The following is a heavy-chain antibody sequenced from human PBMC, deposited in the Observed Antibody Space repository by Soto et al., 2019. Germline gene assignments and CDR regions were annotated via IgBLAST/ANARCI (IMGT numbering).Heavy chain of an antibody. D-gene: IGHD2-2*01. CDR1: GGTFSSYA. CDR3: AGYQLPRNYYGMDV. CDR2: IIPIFGTA. Sequence: ASVKVSCKASGGTFSSYAISWVRQAPGQGLEWMGGIIPIFGTANYAQKFRGRVTITADESTSTAYMELSSLRSEDTAVYYCAGYQLPRNYYGMDVWGQGTTVTVSS. J-gene: IGHJ6*02. V-gene: IGHV1-69*13.